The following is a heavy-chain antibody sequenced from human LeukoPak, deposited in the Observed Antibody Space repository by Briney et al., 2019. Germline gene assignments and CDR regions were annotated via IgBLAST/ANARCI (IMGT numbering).Heavy chain of an antibody. J-gene: IGHJ6*02. CDR2: IYYSGST. V-gene: IGHV4-39*07. D-gene: IGHD3-22*01. CDR3: ARAKDSSGYYYYGMDV. CDR1: GGYISSSSYY. Sequence: SETLSLTCTVSGGYISSSSYYWGWIRQPPGKGLEWIGSIYYSGSTYYNPSLKSRVTISVDTSKNQFSLKLSSVTAADTAVYYCARAKDSSGYYYYGMDVWGQGTTVTVSS.